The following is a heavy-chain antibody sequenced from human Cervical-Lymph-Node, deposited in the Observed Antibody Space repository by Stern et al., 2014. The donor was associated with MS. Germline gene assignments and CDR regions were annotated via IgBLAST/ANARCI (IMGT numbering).Heavy chain of an antibody. V-gene: IGHV1-46*01. D-gene: IGHD7-27*01. CDR2: INLSAGST. J-gene: IGHJ4*02. CDR1: GYTFTSYH. Sequence: VQLVESGAEVKKPGASVKVSCKGSGYTFTSYHMHWVRQAPGQGLEWMGIINLSAGSTNYAQQLQGRVTLTRDTSASTVYMELSSLRSDDTAVYYCASDTTGEDYFDYWGQGALVTVSS. CDR3: ASDTTGEDYFDY.